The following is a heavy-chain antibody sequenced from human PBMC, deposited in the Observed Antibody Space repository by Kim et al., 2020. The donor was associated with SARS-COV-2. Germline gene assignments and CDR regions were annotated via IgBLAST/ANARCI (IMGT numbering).Heavy chain of an antibody. Sequence: SVKGRFTISRDNAKNSLYLQMNSLRDEDTAVYYCASGGPYYYDSSGNFDYWGQGTLVTVSS. V-gene: IGHV3-48*02. D-gene: IGHD3-22*01. J-gene: IGHJ4*02. CDR3: ASGGPYYYDSSGNFDY.